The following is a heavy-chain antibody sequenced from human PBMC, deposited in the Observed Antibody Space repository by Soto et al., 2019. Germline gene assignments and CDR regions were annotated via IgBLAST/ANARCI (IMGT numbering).Heavy chain of an antibody. J-gene: IGHJ4*02. D-gene: IGHD6-13*01. V-gene: IGHV1-46*03. CDR3: ARDNPPLVGVVAAAWPLDY. Sequence: ASVKVSCKASGYTFTSYYMHWVRQAPGQGLEWMGIINPSGGRTSYAQKFKSRVTMTRDTSTSTVYMELSSLRSEDTAVYYCARDNPPLVGVVAAAWPLDYWGQGTLVTVS. CDR1: GYTFTSYY. CDR2: INPSGGRT.